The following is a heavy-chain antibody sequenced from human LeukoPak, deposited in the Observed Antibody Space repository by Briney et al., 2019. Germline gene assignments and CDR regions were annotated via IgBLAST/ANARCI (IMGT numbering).Heavy chain of an antibody. CDR3: ARAGGEDYGDYVTLYFDF. D-gene: IGHD4-17*01. CDR1: GFTFSVYH. Sequence: GRSLRLSCAVSGFTFSVYHMSWVRQAPGEGLEWVSYISSIIGYTNYADSVTGRFTISRDNAKNSLYLQMNSLRAEDTAVYYCARAGGEDYGDYVTLYFDFWGQGTLVTVSS. CDR2: ISSIIGYT. J-gene: IGHJ4*02. V-gene: IGHV3-11*05.